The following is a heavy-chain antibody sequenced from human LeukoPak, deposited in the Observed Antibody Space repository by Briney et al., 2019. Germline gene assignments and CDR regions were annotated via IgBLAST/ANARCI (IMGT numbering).Heavy chain of an antibody. CDR1: GYSFTNNW. D-gene: IGHD5-12*01. J-gene: IGHJ4*02. CDR2: IYPSDSDT. CDR3: ARLEATPL. V-gene: IGHV5-51*01. Sequence: GESLKISCMGSGYSFTNNWIGWVRQVPGIGLEWMGVIYPSDSDTRYSPSFQGQVTISADKSIDTAYLQWSSLKASDTAMYYCARLEATPLWGQGTLVIVSS.